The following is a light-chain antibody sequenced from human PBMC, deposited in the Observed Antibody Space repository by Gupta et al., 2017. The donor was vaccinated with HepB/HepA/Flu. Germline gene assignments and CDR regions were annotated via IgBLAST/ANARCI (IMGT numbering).Light chain of an antibody. V-gene: IGKV3-20*01. CDR2: HIS. J-gene: IGKJ1*01. Sequence: VLTQSPGTLSLSPGERATLSCRASQSVRGSDLAWYQQKPGQAPRLLIYHISNRATGIPDRFSGSGSGTDCSLTISRLEPEDCAVDDGQQDGSSPKTCGRGTKVEIK. CDR3: QQDGSSPKT. CDR1: QSVRGSD.